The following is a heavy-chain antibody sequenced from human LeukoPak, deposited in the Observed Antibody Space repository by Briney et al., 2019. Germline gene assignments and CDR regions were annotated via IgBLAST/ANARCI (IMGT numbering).Heavy chain of an antibody. CDR3: AKDLSSSPEFYFDY. V-gene: IGHV3-23*01. D-gene: IGHD6-19*01. J-gene: IGHJ4*02. CDR2: ISGSGGST. Sequence: GGSLRLSCAASGFTFSNYAMGWVRQSPGKGLEWVSTISGSGGSTHYADSVKGRFTVSRDNSKNTLYPQMNSLRAEDTAVYYCAKDLSSSPEFYFDYWGQGTLVTVSS. CDR1: GFTFSNYA.